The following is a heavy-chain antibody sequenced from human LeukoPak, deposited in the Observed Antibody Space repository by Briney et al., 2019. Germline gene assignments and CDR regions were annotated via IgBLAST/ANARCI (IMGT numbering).Heavy chain of an antibody. J-gene: IGHJ3*02. D-gene: IGHD4-17*01. Sequence: PSGTLSLTCAVSGGSISSSNWWSWVRQPPGKGLEWIGEIYHSGSTNYNPSLKSRVTISVDKSKNQFSLKLSSVTAADTAVYYCAAKPMTTVTIDAFDIWGQGTMVTVSS. V-gene: IGHV4-4*02. CDR2: IYHSGST. CDR1: GGSISSSNW. CDR3: AAKPMTTVTIDAFDI.